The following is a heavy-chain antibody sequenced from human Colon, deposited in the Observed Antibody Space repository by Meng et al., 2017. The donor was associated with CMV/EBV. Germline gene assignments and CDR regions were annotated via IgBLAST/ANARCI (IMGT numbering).Heavy chain of an antibody. CDR2: INPKTANP. V-gene: IGHV7-4-1*02. CDR3: ATGSVAADGKGY. Sequence: QVPPKQYGSELKEPGASVTISCKASGYMFTRYNINWVRQAPGQWLEWMGYINPKTANPTYVQGFTGRFVFSLDTSVSTAYLQISSLEAEDTAVYYCATGSVAADGKGYWGQGTLVTVSS. CDR1: GYMFTRYN. D-gene: IGHD6-13*01. J-gene: IGHJ1*01.